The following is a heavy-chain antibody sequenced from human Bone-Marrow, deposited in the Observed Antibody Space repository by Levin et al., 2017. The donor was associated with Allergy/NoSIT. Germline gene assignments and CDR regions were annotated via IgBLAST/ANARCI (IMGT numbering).Heavy chain of an antibody. Sequence: GESLKISCAPSGFTVTSNYMTWVRQAPGKGLEWISVIYSGDGGSTYYADSVKGRFIISRDSSTDTLYLQMHSLRAEDTAIYYCAKKRFGEAEVWGQGTMVTVSS. CDR1: GFTVTSNY. V-gene: IGHV3-66*01. CDR2: IYSGDGGST. J-gene: IGHJ3*01. D-gene: IGHD3-10*01. CDR3: AKKRFGEAEV.